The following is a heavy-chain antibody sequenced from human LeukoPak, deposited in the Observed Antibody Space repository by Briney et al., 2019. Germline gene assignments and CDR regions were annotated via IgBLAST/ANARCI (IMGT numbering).Heavy chain of an antibody. V-gene: IGHV3-74*01. D-gene: IGHD2-15*01. CDR2: IHGDGSST. CDR3: ARGAGSSCLDY. J-gene: IGHJ4*02. CDR1: GFTFSSYS. Sequence: GGSLRLSCAASGFTFSSYSMNWVRQAPGKGLVWVSRIHGDGSSTTHADSVKGRFTISRDNAKNTLYLQMNSLRAEDTAVYYCARGAGSSCLDYWGQGTPVTVSS.